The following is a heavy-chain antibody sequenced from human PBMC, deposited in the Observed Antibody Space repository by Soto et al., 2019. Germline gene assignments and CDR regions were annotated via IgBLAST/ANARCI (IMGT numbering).Heavy chain of an antibody. Sequence: QLQLQESGSGLVRPSQTLSLPCAVSGGSISSGGYSWNWIRPPPGKGLEWIGYIYHSGSTLYNPSLKRRVTISVDKSKNQVSLKLSSVTAADTAVYYCARDQLEWIWFDPWGQGTLVTVSS. CDR1: GGSISSGGYS. J-gene: IGHJ5*02. D-gene: IGHD3-3*01. V-gene: IGHV4-30-2*01. CDR3: ARDQLEWIWFDP. CDR2: IYHSGST.